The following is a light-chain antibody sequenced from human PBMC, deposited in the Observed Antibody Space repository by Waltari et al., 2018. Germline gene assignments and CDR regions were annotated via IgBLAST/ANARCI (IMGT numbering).Light chain of an antibody. Sequence: EIVMTQSPATLSVSPGERATLSCRASQSVSSNLAGYQQKPGQAPRLLIYGASTRATGIPARFSGSGSGTEFILTLSSLQSEDFAVYYCQQYNNWTRTFGQGTKVEIK. J-gene: IGKJ1*01. V-gene: IGKV3-15*01. CDR1: QSVSSN. CDR2: GAS. CDR3: QQYNNWTRT.